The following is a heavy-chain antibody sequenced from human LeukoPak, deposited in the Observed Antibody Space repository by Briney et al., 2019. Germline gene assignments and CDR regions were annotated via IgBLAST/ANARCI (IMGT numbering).Heavy chain of an antibody. J-gene: IGHJ5*02. CDR2: IHYGGST. CDR1: GGSIISYY. D-gene: IGHD5-24*01. Sequence: PSETLSLSCTVSGGSIISYYWSWIRQPPGKGVEWIGYIHYGGSTNYNPSLKSRVTISVDTSKNQFSLKLTSVTAADTAVYYCARHRNGYNYDWFDPWGKGTLVTVSS. V-gene: IGHV4-59*08. CDR3: ARHRNGYNYDWFDP.